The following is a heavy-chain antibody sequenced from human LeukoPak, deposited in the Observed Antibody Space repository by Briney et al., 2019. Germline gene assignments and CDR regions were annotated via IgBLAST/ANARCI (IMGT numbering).Heavy chain of an antibody. CDR2: IRSSGSTI. CDR1: GLIFSSHE. J-gene: IGHJ6*03. D-gene: IGHD3-9*01. CDR3: ARDGRTYYDILTGYYMSHYYYYYMDV. V-gene: IGHV3-48*03. Sequence: QPGGSLRLSCAASGLIFSSHEMNWVRQAPGKGLEWVSYIRSSGSTIYYAASVKGRFTNSRDTARNSLYLQMNSLRAEDTAVYYCARDGRTYYDILTGYYMSHYYYYYMDVWGKGTTVTISS.